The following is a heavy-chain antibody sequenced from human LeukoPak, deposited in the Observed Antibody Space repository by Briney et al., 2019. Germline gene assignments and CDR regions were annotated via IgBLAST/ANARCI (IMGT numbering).Heavy chain of an antibody. Sequence: SETQSLTCTVSGGSISSGGYYWSWIRQHPGKGLEWIGYIYYSGSTYYNPSLKSRVTISVDTSKNQFSLKLSSVTAADTAVYYCARVLPSSGCHDYWGQGTLVTVSS. V-gene: IGHV4-31*03. CDR3: ARVLPSSGCHDY. CDR1: GGSISSGGYY. D-gene: IGHD6-19*01. CDR2: IYYSGST. J-gene: IGHJ4*02.